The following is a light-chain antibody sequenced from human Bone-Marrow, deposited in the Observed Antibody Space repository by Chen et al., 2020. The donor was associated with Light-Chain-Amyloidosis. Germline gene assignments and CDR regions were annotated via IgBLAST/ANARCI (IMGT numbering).Light chain of an antibody. J-gene: IGLJ3*02. CDR3: QVWDRSSDRPV. V-gene: IGLV3-21*02. Sequence: SYVLTQPSSVSVAPGQTATIAWGGNNIGSQSVHWYQQTPGQAPLLVVYDDSDRPSGIPERLSGSNSGNTATLTISRVEAGDEADYYCQVWDRSSDRPVFGGGTKLTVL. CDR1: NIGSQS. CDR2: DDS.